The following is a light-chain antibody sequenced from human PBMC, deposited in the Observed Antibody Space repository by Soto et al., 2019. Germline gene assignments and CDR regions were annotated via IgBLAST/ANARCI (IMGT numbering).Light chain of an antibody. V-gene: IGKV3-11*01. CDR1: QSVSSY. Sequence: IVLTQSPATLSLSPGERATLSCRASQSVSSYLAWYQQKPGQAPRLLIYAASNRATDIPARFSGSGSGTDFTLTISSLEPEDSAFYYCQQRDNWPQTFGQGTKVDIK. CDR3: QQRDNWPQT. CDR2: AAS. J-gene: IGKJ1*01.